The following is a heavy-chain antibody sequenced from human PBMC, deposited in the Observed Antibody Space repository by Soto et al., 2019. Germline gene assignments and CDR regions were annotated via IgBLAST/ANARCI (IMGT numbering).Heavy chain of an antibody. CDR3: ARKSTVTTCFDY. CDR1: GGSIISGGYY. V-gene: IGHV4-31*03. Sequence: SETLSLTCTVSGGSIISGGYYWSWIRQLPGKGLEWIGYIYYSGSTHYNPSLKSRITMSVDTSKNQFSRKLSSVTAADTAVYYCARKSTVTTCFDYWGQGTLVT. CDR2: IYYSGST. D-gene: IGHD4-17*01. J-gene: IGHJ4*02.